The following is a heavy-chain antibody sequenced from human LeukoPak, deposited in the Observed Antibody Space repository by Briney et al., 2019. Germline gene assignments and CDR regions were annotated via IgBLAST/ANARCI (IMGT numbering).Heavy chain of an antibody. CDR2: ISSSSSYI. CDR1: GFTFSSYS. V-gene: IGHV3-21*01. J-gene: IGHJ4*02. Sequence: GGSLRLSCAASGFTFSSYSMNWVRQAPGKGLEWVSSISSSSSYIYYADSVKGRFTISRDNAKNSLYLQMNSLRAEDTAVYYCTRDRSSLSEETDYWGQGTLVTVSS. D-gene: IGHD2-2*01. CDR3: TRDRSSLSEETDY.